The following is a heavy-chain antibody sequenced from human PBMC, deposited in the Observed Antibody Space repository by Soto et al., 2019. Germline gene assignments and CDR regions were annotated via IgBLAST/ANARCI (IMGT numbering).Heavy chain of an antibody. CDR3: AREGAASYSYYYGTDV. CDR1: GGSISSGDSY. D-gene: IGHD3-16*01. J-gene: IGHJ6*02. CDR2: IYYRGSP. V-gene: IGHV4-30-4*01. Sequence: SETLSLTCTVSGGSISSGDSYWSWIRQSPGKGLEWIGYIYYRGSPFYNPSLESRVTISVDTSKNQFSLKLNSVTAADTAVYYCAREGAASYSYYYGTDVWGQGTTVTVS.